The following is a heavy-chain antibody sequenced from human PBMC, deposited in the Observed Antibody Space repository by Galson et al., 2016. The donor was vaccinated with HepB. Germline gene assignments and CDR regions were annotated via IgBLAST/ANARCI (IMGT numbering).Heavy chain of an antibody. CDR2: IYYSGRT. CDR1: GASISGYY. CDR3: ARDDSGGWYGFHYGMDV. Sequence: ETLSLTCTVSGASISGYYLSWIRQPPGKGLEWIGYIYYSGRTNYNPSLKSRVTISVDTSKHQFSLKLSSVTAADTAVYYCARDDSGGWYGFHYGMDVWGQGTTVTVSS. J-gene: IGHJ6*02. V-gene: IGHV4-59*01. D-gene: IGHD6-19*01.